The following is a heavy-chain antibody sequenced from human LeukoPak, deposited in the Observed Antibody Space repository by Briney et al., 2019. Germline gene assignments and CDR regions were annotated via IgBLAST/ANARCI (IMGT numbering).Heavy chain of an antibody. CDR3: ARGSLPYGSGSLFDY. Sequence: ASVKVSCKASGYTFTSYAMHWVRQAPGQRLEWMGWINAGNGNTKYSQKFQGRVTITRDTSASTAYMELSSLRSEDTAVYYCARGSLPYGSGSLFDYWGQGTLVTVSS. D-gene: IGHD3-10*01. CDR2: INAGNGNT. V-gene: IGHV1-3*01. J-gene: IGHJ4*02. CDR1: GYTFTSYA.